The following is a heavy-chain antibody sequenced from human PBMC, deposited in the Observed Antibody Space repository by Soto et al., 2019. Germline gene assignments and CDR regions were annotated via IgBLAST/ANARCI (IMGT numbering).Heavy chain of an antibody. CDR2: LSDTT. D-gene: IGHD3-16*01. CDR1: RFTFNNYD. V-gene: IGHV3-23*01. Sequence: EVQLLDSGGDLVQPGGSLRLSCAASRFTFNNYDMSWVRQAPGKGLEWVSTLSDTTYYADSVRGRFTISRDTSGSTLYLQMNTLGVDDTAVYYCARSLGPSRHFFDHWGQGTLVTVSS. CDR3: ARSLGPSRHFFDH. J-gene: IGHJ4*02.